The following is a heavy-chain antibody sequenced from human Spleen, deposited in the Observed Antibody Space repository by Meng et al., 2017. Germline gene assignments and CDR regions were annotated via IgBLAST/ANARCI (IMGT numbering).Heavy chain of an antibody. J-gene: IGHJ4*02. V-gene: IGHV4-34*01. D-gene: IGHD6-19*01. CDR3: VRIPVAGTIDY. CDR1: GGSFSDYY. Sequence: SETLSLTCVVSGGSFSDYYWSWIRQPPGKGLEWIATIYYSGNSYYNPSLTSRVTISVDTSKNQFSLKLSSVTAADTAVYYCVRIPVAGTIDYWGQGTLVTVSS. CDR2: IYYSGNS.